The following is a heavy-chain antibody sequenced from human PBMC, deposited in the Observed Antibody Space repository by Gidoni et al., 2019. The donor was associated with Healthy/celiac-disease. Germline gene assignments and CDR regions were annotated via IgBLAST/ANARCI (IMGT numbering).Heavy chain of an antibody. J-gene: IGHJ5*02. CDR3: ARALGYCSSTSCYGGWFDP. V-gene: IGHV4-31*03. CDR2: IYYSGST. Sequence: QVQLQESGPGLVKPSQTLSLTCTVSGCSISSGGYYWSWIRQHPGKGLEWIGYIYYSGSTYYNPSLKSRVTISVDTSKNQFSLKLSSVTAADTAVYYCARALGYCSSTSCYGGWFDPWGQGTLVTVSS. CDR1: GCSISSGGYY. D-gene: IGHD2-2*01.